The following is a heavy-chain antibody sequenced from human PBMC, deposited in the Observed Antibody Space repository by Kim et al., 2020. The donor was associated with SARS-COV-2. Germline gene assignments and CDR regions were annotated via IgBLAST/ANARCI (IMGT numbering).Heavy chain of an antibody. J-gene: IGHJ4*02. CDR3: AIKDIAAADTPSGY. CDR1: GYTFTSYA. CDR2: INAGNGNT. Sequence: ASVKVSCKASGYTFTSYAMHWVRQAPGQRLEWMGWINAGNGNTKYSQKFQGRVTITRDTSASTAYMELSSLRSEDTAVYYCAIKDIAAADTPSGYWGQGTLVTVSS. V-gene: IGHV1-3*01. D-gene: IGHD6-13*01.